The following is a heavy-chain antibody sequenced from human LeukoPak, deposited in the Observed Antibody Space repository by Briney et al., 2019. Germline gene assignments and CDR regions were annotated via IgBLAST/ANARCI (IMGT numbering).Heavy chain of an antibody. CDR3: AAPDYDILTGYSVDFDY. J-gene: IGHJ4*02. CDR1: GFTCSSYA. V-gene: IGHV3-23*01. D-gene: IGHD3-9*01. Sequence: GVSLRLSCAASGFTCSSYAMSWVGQAPGKGLEWVSAISGSGGSTYYADSVKGRFTISRDNSKNTLYLQMNSLRAEDTAVYYCAAPDYDILTGYSVDFDYWGQGTLVTVSS. CDR2: ISGSGGST.